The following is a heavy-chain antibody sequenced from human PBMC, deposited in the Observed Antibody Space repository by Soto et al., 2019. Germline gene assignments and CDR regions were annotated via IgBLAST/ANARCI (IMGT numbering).Heavy chain of an antibody. CDR2: IDWDDDK. CDR3: ARIFGGPSQNGYDYYYGMDV. J-gene: IGHJ6*02. D-gene: IGHD1-26*01. V-gene: IGHV2-70*01. CDR1: GFSLSTSGMC. Sequence: GSGPTLVNPTQTLTLTCTFSGFSLSTSGMCVSWIRQPPGKALEWLALIDWDDDKYYSTSLKTRLTISKDTSKNQVVLTMTNMDPVDTATYYCARIFGGPSQNGYDYYYGMDVWGQGTTVTVSS.